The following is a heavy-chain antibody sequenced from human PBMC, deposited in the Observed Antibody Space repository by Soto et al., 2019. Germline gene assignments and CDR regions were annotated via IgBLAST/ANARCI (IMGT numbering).Heavy chain of an antibody. J-gene: IGHJ4*02. CDR3: GRRDGKSPIDY. Sequence: PSETLPLTCAVSGYSISSSNWWGWIRQPPGKGLEWIGYIYYSGTTYYNPSLKSRVTMSVDTSKNQFSLKLTSVTAVDTAVYYCGRRDGKSPIDYWGQGTLVTVSS. V-gene: IGHV4-28*01. CDR1: GYSISSSNW. CDR2: IYYSGTT.